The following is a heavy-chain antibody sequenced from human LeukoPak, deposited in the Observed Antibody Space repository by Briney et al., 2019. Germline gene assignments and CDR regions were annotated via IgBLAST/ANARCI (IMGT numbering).Heavy chain of an antibody. V-gene: IGHV3-33*01. CDR3: ARDPAYPVWSVDY. D-gene: IGHD3-10*01. J-gene: IGHJ4*02. Sequence: GGSLRLSCAASGFTFSNYGTHWVHQAPGKGLEWVTVIWYDGSNKYYADSVQGRFTISRDNSKNSLYLQMNSLRAEDTAVYYCARDPAYPVWSVDYWGQGTLVTVSS. CDR1: GFTFSNYG. CDR2: IWYDGSNK.